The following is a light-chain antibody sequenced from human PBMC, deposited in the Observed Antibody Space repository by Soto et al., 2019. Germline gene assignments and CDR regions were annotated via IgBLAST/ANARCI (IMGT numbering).Light chain of an antibody. Sequence: PAASLSARATVRCQARPRVLSSFNNTNYLAWYQQKPGQPPKVLIYLASTRESGVPDRFSGSGSGTDFTLAISSLQADDVAVYYCQQYHSPPTFGQGSRL. CDR1: PRVLSSFNNTNY. J-gene: IGKJ5*01. V-gene: IGKV4-1*01. CDR2: LAS. CDR3: QQYHSPPT.